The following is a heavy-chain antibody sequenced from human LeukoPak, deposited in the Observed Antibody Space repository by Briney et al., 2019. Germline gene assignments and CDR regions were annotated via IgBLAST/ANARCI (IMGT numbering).Heavy chain of an antibody. Sequence: GGSLRLSCAASGFIFSSSWMSWVRQAPGKGLEWVANIKTDGSEKQYVDSVKGRFAISRDNAKNSLYLQMNSLRAEGTAVYYCARDPFDSGDRYYGAFDLWGQGTMVTVSS. CDR2: IKTDGSEK. CDR3: ARDPFDSGDRYYGAFDL. V-gene: IGHV3-7*01. CDR1: GFIFSSSW. J-gene: IGHJ3*01. D-gene: IGHD3-22*01.